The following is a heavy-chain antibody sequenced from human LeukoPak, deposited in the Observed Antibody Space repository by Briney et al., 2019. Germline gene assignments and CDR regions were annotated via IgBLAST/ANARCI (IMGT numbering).Heavy chain of an antibody. CDR2: LTGGGGST. Sequence: SWVRQPPGKGLEWVSALTGGGGSTYYADSVKGRFTVSRDNSESTLYLQMESLRAEDTATYYCAKLASLCTSTSCVRGGFDYWGQGTLVTVSS. D-gene: IGHD2-2*01. CDR3: AKLASLCTSTSCVRGGFDY. J-gene: IGHJ4*02. V-gene: IGHV3-23*01.